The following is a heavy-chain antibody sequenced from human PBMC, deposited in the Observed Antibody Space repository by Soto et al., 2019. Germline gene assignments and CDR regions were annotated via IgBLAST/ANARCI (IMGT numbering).Heavy chain of an antibody. Sequence: EVQLVESGGGLVQPGGSLRVSCAASGFTFSRYWMHWVRQVPGKGLVWVSRISGDGSSTSYADAVRGRFTISRDNAKNTLYLQMNSLRAEDTALYYCARPRYDGSGTPFDHWGQGALVTVSA. CDR1: GFTFSRYW. D-gene: IGHD3-22*01. V-gene: IGHV3-74*01. J-gene: IGHJ4*02. CDR2: ISGDGSST. CDR3: ARPRYDGSGTPFDH.